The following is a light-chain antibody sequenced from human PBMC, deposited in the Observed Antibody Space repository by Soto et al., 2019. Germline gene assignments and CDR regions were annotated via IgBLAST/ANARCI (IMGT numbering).Light chain of an antibody. Sequence: DIQMTQSPSSLSASVGARVTITCRASQGISNYLAWYQQKPGKVPKLLIYASSTLQSGVPSPFSVSGSWTDFTLTISSLQPEYVATYDCQKYNSAPLTFGQGTKVEIK. J-gene: IGKJ1*01. CDR1: QGISNY. CDR2: ASS. CDR3: QKYNSAPLT. V-gene: IGKV1-27*01.